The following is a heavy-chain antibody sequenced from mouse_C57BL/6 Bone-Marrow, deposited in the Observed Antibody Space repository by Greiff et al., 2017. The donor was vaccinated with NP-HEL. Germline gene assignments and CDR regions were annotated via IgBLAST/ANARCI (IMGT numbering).Heavy chain of an antibody. Sequence: DVKLVESGAELVKPGASVKLSCTASGFNIKDYYMHWVKQRTEPGLEWIGRIDPEDGETKYAPKFQGKATITADTSSNTAYLQLSSLTSEDTAVYYCARSGTGPWFAYWGQGTLVTVSA. CDR1: GFNIKDYY. CDR3: ARSGTGPWFAY. V-gene: IGHV14-2*01. CDR2: IDPEDGET. J-gene: IGHJ3*01. D-gene: IGHD3-2*02.